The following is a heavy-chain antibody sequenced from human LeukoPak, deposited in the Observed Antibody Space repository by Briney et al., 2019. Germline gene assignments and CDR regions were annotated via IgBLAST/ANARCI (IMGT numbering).Heavy chain of an antibody. Sequence: PSETLSLTCAVYGGSFSSYYWSWIRQPPGKGLEWIGYIYNSENTKYNSSLESRVTISVDTSKNQFFLKLSSVTAADTAVYYCARFHSGPSGWYVLWYFDLWGRGTLVTVSS. CDR3: ARFHSGPSGWYVLWYFDL. V-gene: IGHV4-4*09. CDR1: GGSFSSYY. J-gene: IGHJ2*01. CDR2: IYNSENT. D-gene: IGHD6-19*01.